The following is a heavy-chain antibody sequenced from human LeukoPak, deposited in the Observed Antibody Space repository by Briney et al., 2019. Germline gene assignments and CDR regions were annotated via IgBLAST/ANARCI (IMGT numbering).Heavy chain of an antibody. CDR3: ARDSETTVTPGWFDP. CDR2: INPNSGGT. J-gene: IGHJ5*02. D-gene: IGHD4-17*01. V-gene: IGHV1-2*02. CDR1: GYTFTGYY. Sequence: ASVKVSCKASGYTFTGYYIHWVRQAPRQGLEWMGWINPNSGGTKSAQKFQGRVTMTRDTSISTAYMELSRLGSDDTAVYYCARDSETTVTPGWFDPWGQGTLVTVSS.